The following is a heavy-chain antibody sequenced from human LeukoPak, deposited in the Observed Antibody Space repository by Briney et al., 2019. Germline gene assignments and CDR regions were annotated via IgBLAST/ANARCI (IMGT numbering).Heavy chain of an antibody. J-gene: IGHJ4*02. V-gene: IGHV3-23*01. D-gene: IGHD3-16*01. CDR3: AKEGHDYDWGSYQED. CDR2: ISDGGSST. CDR1: GFTFSSHA. Sequence: GGTLTLSCAASGFTFSSHAMSWLRKGPGKGVDWLSAISDGGSSTYYADSVKGRFTIFRDNSKNTLYLQMNSLRAEDTAVYYCAKEGHDYDWGSYQEDWGQGTLVTVSS.